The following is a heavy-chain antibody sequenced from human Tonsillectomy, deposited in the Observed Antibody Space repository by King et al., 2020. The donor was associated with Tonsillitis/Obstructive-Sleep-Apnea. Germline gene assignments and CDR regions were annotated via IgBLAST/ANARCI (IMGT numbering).Heavy chain of an antibody. CDR2: ISYDGSNK. CDR1: GFTFSTYA. V-gene: IGHV3-30*04. J-gene: IGHJ3*02. Sequence: VQLVESGGGVVQPGRSLRLSCAASGFTFSTYAMHWVRQAPGKGLEWVAVISYDGSNKYYTDSVKGRFTISRDKSKNTLYLQMNSLRTEDTAVYYCARVRCADCSSTRRYCGPYDAFDMWGQGTMVTVSS. D-gene: IGHD2-2*01. CDR3: ARVRCADCSSTRRYCGPYDAFDM.